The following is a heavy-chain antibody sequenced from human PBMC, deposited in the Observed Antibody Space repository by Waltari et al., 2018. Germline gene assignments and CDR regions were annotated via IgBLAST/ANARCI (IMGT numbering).Heavy chain of an antibody. CDR2: INPKGGGA. CDR3: ARRPFDATFGVVNRRRGRSFDS. Sequence: QVLLVQSGAEVKKPGASVKVSCKASGNTFPAYYIHWVRQAPGQGLEWKGWINPKGGGADSVRKFQGIATINSGTSTTTAYMELSRLRSDVTAVYYCARRPFDATFGVVNRRRGRSFDSWGQGTLVTVSS. CDR1: GNTFPAYY. D-gene: IGHD3-3*01. V-gene: IGHV1-2*02. J-gene: IGHJ4*02.